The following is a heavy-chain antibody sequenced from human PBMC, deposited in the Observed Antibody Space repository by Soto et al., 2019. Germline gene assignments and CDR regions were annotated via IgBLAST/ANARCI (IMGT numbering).Heavy chain of an antibody. CDR1: GGSISSSSYY. Sequence: PSETLSLTCTVSGGSISSSSYYWGWIRQPPGKGLEWIGSIYYSGSTYYNPSLKSRVTISVDTSKKQFSLKLSSVTAADTAVYYCARHTPAISISDHWGQGTLVTVSS. CDR3: ARHTPAISISDH. V-gene: IGHV4-39*01. J-gene: IGHJ4*02. D-gene: IGHD2-15*01. CDR2: IYYSGST.